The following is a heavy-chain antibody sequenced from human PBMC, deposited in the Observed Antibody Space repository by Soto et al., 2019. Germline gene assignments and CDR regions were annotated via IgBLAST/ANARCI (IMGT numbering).Heavy chain of an antibody. J-gene: IGHJ6*02. Sequence: QVQLVQSGDEEKKPGASVKVSCKASGNTFTSYGISWVRQAPGQGLDWMGWISAYNGNTNYAQKLQGRVTMTTDTSTSTAYMELRSLRSDDTAVYYCARDTPVAPRDYYYYGMDVWGQGTTVTVTS. CDR3: ARDTPVAPRDYYYYGMDV. V-gene: IGHV1-18*01. CDR2: ISAYNGNT. CDR1: GNTFTSYG.